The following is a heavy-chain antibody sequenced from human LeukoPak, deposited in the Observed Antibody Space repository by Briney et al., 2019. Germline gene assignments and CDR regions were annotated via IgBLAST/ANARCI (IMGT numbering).Heavy chain of an antibody. CDR2: IHDGDNT. CDR1: GLTVSSNY. J-gene: IGHJ4*02. D-gene: IGHD1-26*01. Sequence: GGSLRLSCAASGLTVSSNYMAWVRQAPVKGLEWVSAIHDGDNTFYTDSVKGRFSISRDHSENTLYLQMTSLRAEDTAVYYCARVRTGSPWVPFDYWGQGTLVTVSS. V-gene: IGHV3-53*01. CDR3: ARVRTGSPWVPFDY.